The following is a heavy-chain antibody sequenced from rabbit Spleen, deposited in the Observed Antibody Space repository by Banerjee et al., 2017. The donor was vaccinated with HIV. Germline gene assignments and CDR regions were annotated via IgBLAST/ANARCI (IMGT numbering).Heavy chain of an antibody. CDR1: GFSFSTDYY. J-gene: IGHJ6*01. CDR3: ARGSAAMTMLITGYYLSL. D-gene: IGHD2-1*01. Sequence: QQHLEESGGGLVKPGGTLTLTCTASGFSFSTDYYVCWVRQAPGKGLESIACIYGEVIGSTYYATWAKGRFTISKTSSTTVTLQMTSLTAADTATYFCARGSAAMTMLITGYYLSLWGPGTLVTVS. V-gene: IGHV1S45*01. CDR2: IYGEVIGST.